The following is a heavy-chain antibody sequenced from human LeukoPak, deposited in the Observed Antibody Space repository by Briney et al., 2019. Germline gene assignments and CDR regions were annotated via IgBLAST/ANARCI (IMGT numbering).Heavy chain of an antibody. J-gene: IGHJ4*02. V-gene: IGHV3-11*01. D-gene: IGHD6-13*01. CDR1: GFTFSDYY. Sequence: GGSLGLSCAASGFTFSDYYMSWIRQAPGKGLEWVSYISSSGSTIYYADSVKGRFTISRDNAKNSPYLQMNSLRAEDTAVYYCARGQTAAGKAFDYWGQGTLVTVSS. CDR2: ISSSGSTI. CDR3: ARGQTAAGKAFDY.